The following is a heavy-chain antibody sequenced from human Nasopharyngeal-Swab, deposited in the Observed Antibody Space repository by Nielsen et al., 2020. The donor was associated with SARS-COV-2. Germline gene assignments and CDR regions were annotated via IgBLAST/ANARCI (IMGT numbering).Heavy chain of an antibody. J-gene: IGHJ6*03. Sequence: GESLKISCAASGFTFSSYSMNWVRQAPGKGLEWVSYISSSSSTIYYADSVKGRFTISRDNAKNSLYLQMNSLRAEDTAVYYCAGYCSSTSCSRNYYYYYMDVWGKGTTVTVPS. CDR3: AGYCSSTSCSRNYYYYYMDV. D-gene: IGHD2-2*01. CDR2: ISSSSSTI. V-gene: IGHV3-48*04. CDR1: GFTFSSYS.